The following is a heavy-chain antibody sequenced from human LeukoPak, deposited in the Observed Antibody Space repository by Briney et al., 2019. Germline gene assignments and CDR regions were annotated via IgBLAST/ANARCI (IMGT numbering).Heavy chain of an antibody. CDR1: GFSFNNFG. D-gene: IGHD2-15*01. J-gene: IGHJ1*01. CDR3: ARAGKLYCSGGSCYPEYFQH. Sequence: GGSLRLSCVASGFSFNNFGMSWVRQAPGKGLEWVSSISGTGGSTHYADSVKGRFTISRDNSKNTLYLQMNSLRAEDTAVYYCARAGKLYCSGGSCYPEYFQHWGQGTLVTVSS. V-gene: IGHV3-23*01. CDR2: ISGTGGST.